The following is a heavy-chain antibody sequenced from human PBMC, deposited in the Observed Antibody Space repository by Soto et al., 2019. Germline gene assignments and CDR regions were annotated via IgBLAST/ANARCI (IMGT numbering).Heavy chain of an antibody. J-gene: IGHJ5*02. CDR1: GGSISSGGYY. Sequence: QVQLQESGPGLVKPSQTLSLTCTVSGGSISSGGYYWSWIRQHPGKGLEWIGYIYYSGSTYYNPSLKSRVTISVDTSKNQSSLKLSSVTAADTAVYYCARGGFQYSSSWYSFDPWGQGTLVTVSS. CDR3: ARGGFQYSSSWYSFDP. V-gene: IGHV4-31*03. CDR2: IYYSGST. D-gene: IGHD6-13*01.